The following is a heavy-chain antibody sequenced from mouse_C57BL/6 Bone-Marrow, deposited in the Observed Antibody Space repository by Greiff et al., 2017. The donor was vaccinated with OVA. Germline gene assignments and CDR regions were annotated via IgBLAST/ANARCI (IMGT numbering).Heavy chain of an antibody. Sequence: SSNYATYYADSVNDRFTISRDDSQSMLYLQMNNLKTEYTAMYYCVKANFDYWGQGTTLTVSS. CDR3: VKANFDY. V-gene: IGHV10-3*01. J-gene: IGHJ2*01. CDR2: SSNYAT.